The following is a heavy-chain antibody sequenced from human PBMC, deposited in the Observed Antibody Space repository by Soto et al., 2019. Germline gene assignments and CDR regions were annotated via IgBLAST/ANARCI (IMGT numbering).Heavy chain of an antibody. J-gene: IGHJ4*02. CDR1: GFTFSSYS. V-gene: IGHV3-21*01. CDR3: ARSTRIAVAGPLFDY. Sequence: PGGSLRLSCAASGFTFSSYSMNWGRQAPWKGLEWVSSISSSSSYIYYADSVKGRFTISRDNAKNSLYLQMNSLRAEDTAVYYCARSTRIAVAGPLFDYWGQGTLVTVSS. D-gene: IGHD6-19*01. CDR2: ISSSSSYI.